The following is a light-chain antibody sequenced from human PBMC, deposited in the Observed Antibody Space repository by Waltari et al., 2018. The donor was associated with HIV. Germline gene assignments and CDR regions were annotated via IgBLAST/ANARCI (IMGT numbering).Light chain of an antibody. J-gene: IGLJ3*02. Sequence: QSVLTQPPSASGTPGRGVTISCSGSRYNIGTNIFHLYQQFPGTAHKLLMDSNNQRPSGVPDRFFGSKSGTSASLAISGLQSEDEADYYCAAWDDSLNGQVFGGGTKLTVL. CDR3: AAWDDSLNGQV. CDR2: SNN. CDR1: RYNIGTNI. V-gene: IGLV1-44*01.